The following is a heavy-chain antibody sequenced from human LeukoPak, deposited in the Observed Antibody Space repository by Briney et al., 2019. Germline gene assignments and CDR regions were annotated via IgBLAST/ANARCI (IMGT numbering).Heavy chain of an antibody. D-gene: IGHD2-15*01. CDR2: IRSKPSSYTT. Sequence: PGGSLKLSCAASGFDFSGFYMHWVRQASGRGLEWVGLIRSKPSSYTTVYAASVKGRFTISRDDSKNTPYLQMNSLKAEDTAVYYCIRQECSGGSCSYVDYWGQGTLVTVSS. CDR1: GFDFSGFY. V-gene: IGHV3-73*01. CDR3: IRQECSGGSCSYVDY. J-gene: IGHJ4*02.